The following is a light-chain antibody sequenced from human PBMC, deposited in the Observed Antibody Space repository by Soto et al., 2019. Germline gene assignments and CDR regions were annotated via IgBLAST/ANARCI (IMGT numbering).Light chain of an antibody. J-gene: IGKJ5*01. CDR1: QSVSSN. V-gene: IGKV3-15*01. CDR3: QQYHNWPPIT. Sequence: IVMTQSPATLSVSPVERATLSCRASQSVSSNLAWYQQKPGQAPRLLIYGASTRASGIPARFSGSGSETDFTLTISSLQSEDSAVYYCQQYHNWPPITCGQGTRREI. CDR2: GAS.